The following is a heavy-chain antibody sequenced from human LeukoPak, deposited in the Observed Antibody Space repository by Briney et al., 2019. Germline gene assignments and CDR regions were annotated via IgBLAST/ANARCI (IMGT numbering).Heavy chain of an antibody. Sequence: GGSLRLSCAASGFIFSSFGMHWVRQAPGKGLEWVAFIRYDGSNKYYADSVKGRFTISRDNSKNTLYLLMNSPRPEDTAVYYCAKDRGDYTDWLDPWGQGTLVTVSS. CDR1: GFIFSSFG. CDR3: AKDRGDYTDWLDP. D-gene: IGHD4-17*01. V-gene: IGHV3-30*02. CDR2: IRYDGSNK. J-gene: IGHJ5*02.